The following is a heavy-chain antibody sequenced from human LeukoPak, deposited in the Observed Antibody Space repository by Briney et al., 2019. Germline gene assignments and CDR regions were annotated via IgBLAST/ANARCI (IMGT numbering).Heavy chain of an antibody. J-gene: IGHJ3*02. CDR2: MNPNSRNT. D-gene: IGHD1-26*01. CDR1: GYTFTSYG. V-gene: IGHV1-8*02. Sequence: ASVKVSCKASGYTFTSYGISWVRQAPGQGLEWVGWMNPNSRNTGYAQKFQGRVTMTGDTSINTAYMYLSSLRAEDTAVYYCAREPSGIYDTNSFDIWGQGTMVTVSS. CDR3: AREPSGIYDTNSFDI.